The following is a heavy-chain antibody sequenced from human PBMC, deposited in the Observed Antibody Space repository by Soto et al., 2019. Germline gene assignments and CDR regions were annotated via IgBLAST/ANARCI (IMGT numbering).Heavy chain of an antibody. CDR2: IVGSGGST. CDR3: AKADSSDWYRGPFDY. V-gene: IGHV3-23*01. CDR1: GFTFSSYA. J-gene: IGHJ4*02. D-gene: IGHD6-19*01. Sequence: EVQLLESGGGLVQRGGSLRLSCAASGFTFSSYAMNWVRQAPGKGLEWVSAIVGSGGSTYYADSVKGRFTISRDNSRNTLYMQMNSVRAEDTAVYYCAKADSSDWYRGPFDYWGQGTLVTVSS.